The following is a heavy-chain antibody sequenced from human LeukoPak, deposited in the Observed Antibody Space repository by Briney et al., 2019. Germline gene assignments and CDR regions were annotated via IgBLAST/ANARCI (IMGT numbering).Heavy chain of an antibody. CDR3: TRDEAAAAN. Sequence: GGSRRLSCAGSGFTFSNSGRSGVRQAPGKGPEWVANIKQDGREIHYLDSVKGRFTISRDNAKSSLYLQMNSLKVEDTAVYYCTRDEAAAANWGQGTLVTVSS. J-gene: IGHJ4*02. V-gene: IGHV3-7*01. D-gene: IGHD6-13*01. CDR2: IKQDGREI. CDR1: GFTFSNSG.